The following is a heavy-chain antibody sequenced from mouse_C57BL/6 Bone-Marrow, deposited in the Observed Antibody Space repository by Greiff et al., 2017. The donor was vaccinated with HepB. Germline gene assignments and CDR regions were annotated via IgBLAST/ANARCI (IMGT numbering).Heavy chain of an antibody. Sequence: QVQLQQPGAELVMPGASVKLSCKASGYTFTSYWMHWVKQRPGQGLEWIGEIDPSDSYTNYNQKFKGKSTLTVDKSSSTAYMQLSNLTSEDSAVYYCARRLILYYFDYWGQGTTLTVSS. J-gene: IGHJ2*01. CDR2: IDPSDSYT. V-gene: IGHV1-69*01. CDR1: GYTFTSYW. CDR3: ARRLILYYFDY. D-gene: IGHD6-5*01.